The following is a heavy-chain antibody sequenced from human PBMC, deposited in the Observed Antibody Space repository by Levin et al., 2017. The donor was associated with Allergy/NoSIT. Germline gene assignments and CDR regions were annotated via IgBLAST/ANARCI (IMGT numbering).Heavy chain of an antibody. J-gene: IGHJ6*02. V-gene: IGHV4-31*03. D-gene: IGHD2-2*01. Sequence: SSETLSLTCTVSGGSISSGGYYWSWIRQHPGKGLEWIGYIYYSGSTYYNPSLKSRVTISVDTSKNQFSLKLSSVTAADTAVYYCARAYLNQPYYYYYGMDVWGQGTTVTVSS. CDR2: IYYSGST. CDR3: ARAYLNQPYYYYYGMDV. CDR1: GGSISSGGYY.